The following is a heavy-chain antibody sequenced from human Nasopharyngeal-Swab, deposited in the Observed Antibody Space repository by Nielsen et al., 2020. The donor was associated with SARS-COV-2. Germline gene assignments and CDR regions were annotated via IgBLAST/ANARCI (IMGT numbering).Heavy chain of an antibody. V-gene: IGHV3-21*01. D-gene: IGHD3-16*01. CDR1: GFTFSSYS. J-gene: IGHJ3*02. CDR3: GRVTAYGFDI. Sequence: GESLKISCAASGFTFSSYSMNWVRQAPGKGLEWVSSISSSSGYIYYADSVKGRFTISRDNAKDSLYLQMNSLRAEDTAVYYCGRVTAYGFDIWGQGTMVTVSS. CDR2: ISSSSGYI.